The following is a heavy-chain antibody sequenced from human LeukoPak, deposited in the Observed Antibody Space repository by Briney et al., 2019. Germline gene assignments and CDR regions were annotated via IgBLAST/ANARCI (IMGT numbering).Heavy chain of an antibody. CDR1: GFSLSTSGMR. CDR3: ALGYYYDSSGYYGYFDY. CDR2: IDWDDDK. Sequence: ESGPTLVNPTQTLTLTCTFSGFSLSTSGMRVSWIRQPPGKALECLARIDWDDDKFYSTSLKTRLTISKDTSRNQVVLTMTNMDPVDTATYYCALGYYYDSSGYYGYFDYWGQGTLVTVSS. D-gene: IGHD3-22*01. V-gene: IGHV2-70*04. J-gene: IGHJ4*02.